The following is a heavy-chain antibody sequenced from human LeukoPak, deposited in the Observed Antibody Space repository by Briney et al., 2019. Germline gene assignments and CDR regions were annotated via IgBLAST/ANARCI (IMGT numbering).Heavy chain of an antibody. D-gene: IGHD5/OR15-5a*01. Sequence: GGSLRLSCAASGFTVSSNYMGWVRQAPGKGLKWVSVIYGDGSSYYADSVKGRYTISRDNSKNTLHLQMNSLRAEDTAVYYCARGEAVGYTVERLWWGQGTLVTVSS. V-gene: IGHV3-53*01. CDR1: GFTVSSNY. J-gene: IGHJ4*02. CDR2: IYGDGSS. CDR3: ARGEAVGYTVERLW.